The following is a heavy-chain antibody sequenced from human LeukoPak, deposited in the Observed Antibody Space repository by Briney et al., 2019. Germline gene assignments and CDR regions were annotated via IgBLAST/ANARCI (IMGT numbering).Heavy chain of an antibody. CDR1: GYTRTELS. CDR3: ATDALHSGSYSHWFDP. CDR2: FNIEDGET. D-gene: IGHD1-26*01. V-gene: IGHV1-24*01. J-gene: IGHJ5*02. Sequence: ASGKASCKVSGYTRTELSMDWVPNAPGRGLGRIGGFNIEDGETIYAQKFQGRVTMTEDTSTDTAYMELSSLRSEDTAVYYCATDALHSGSYSHWFDPWGQGTLVTVSS.